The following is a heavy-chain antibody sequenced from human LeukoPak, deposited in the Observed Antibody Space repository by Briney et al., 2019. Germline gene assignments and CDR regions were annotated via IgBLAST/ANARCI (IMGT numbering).Heavy chain of an antibody. J-gene: IGHJ5*02. V-gene: IGHV1-69*13. CDR2: IIPIFGTA. CDR1: GGTFSSYA. D-gene: IGHD3-22*01. Sequence: ASVKVSCKASGGTFSSYAISWVRQAPGQGLERMGGIIPIFGTANYAQKFQGRVTITADESTSTAYMELSSLRSEDTAVYYCAIKEDYDSSGYNWFDPWGQGTLVTVSS. CDR3: AIKEDYDSSGYNWFDP.